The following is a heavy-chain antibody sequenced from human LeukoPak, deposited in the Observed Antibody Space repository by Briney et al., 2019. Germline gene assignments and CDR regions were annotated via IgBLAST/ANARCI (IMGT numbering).Heavy chain of an antibody. CDR2: IYYSNT. CDR3: ARGNRADAFDI. CDR1: GGSISRYY. D-gene: IGHD2/OR15-2a*01. J-gene: IGHJ3*02. Sequence: PSETLSLTCTVSGGSISRYYWSWIRQPPGKGLESMGYIYYSNTNYNPSLKSRVTISVDTSANQFSLKLSSVTAADTAVYYCARGNRADAFDIWGQGTMVTVSS. V-gene: IGHV4-59*12.